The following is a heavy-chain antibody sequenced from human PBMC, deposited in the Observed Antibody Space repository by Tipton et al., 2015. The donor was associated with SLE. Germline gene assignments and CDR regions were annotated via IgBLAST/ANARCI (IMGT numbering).Heavy chain of an antibody. D-gene: IGHD3-10*01. Sequence: GLVKPSETLSLTCTVSGGSISSHYWSWIRQPPGKGLEWIAYIYYSGSTSYNPSLKSRVTISVDTSKNQLSLKMSSMTAADTAVYYCARGIGDDAFDIWGQGTMVTVSS. CDR1: GGSISSHY. J-gene: IGHJ3*02. V-gene: IGHV4-59*11. CDR3: ARGIGDDAFDI. CDR2: IYYSGST.